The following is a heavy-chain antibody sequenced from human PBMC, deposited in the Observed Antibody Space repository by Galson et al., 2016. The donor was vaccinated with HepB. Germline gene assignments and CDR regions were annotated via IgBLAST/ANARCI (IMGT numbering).Heavy chain of an antibody. Sequence: SLRLSCAASGFTFSDCYMTWIRQAPGKGLEWLSFISSRSAYTYSADSVKGRFTISRDNANDSLFLQMNSLRAEDTAVYYCARARGPPDVALDIWGQGTMVTVSS. CDR1: GFTFSDCY. V-gene: IGHV3-11*06. J-gene: IGHJ3*02. CDR2: ISSRSAYT. D-gene: IGHD3-10*01. CDR3: ARARGPPDVALDI.